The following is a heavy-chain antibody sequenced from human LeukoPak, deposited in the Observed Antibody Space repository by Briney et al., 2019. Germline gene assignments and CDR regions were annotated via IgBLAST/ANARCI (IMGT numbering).Heavy chain of an antibody. CDR2: INSDGSST. D-gene: IGHD2-8*01. CDR3: ARGWMYGLDY. J-gene: IGHJ4*02. V-gene: IGHV3-74*01. Sequence: GGSLRLSCAASGFTFSNYWMHWVRHAPGKGLVWVSRINSDGSSTSYADSVKGRFTTSRDNAKNTLYLQMNSLRAEDTAVYYCARGWMYGLDYWGQGTLVTVSS. CDR1: GFTFSNYW.